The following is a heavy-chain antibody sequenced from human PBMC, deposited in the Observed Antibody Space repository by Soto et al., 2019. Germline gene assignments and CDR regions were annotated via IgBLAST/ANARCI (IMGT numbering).Heavy chain of an antibody. D-gene: IGHD3-22*01. Sequence: EVQLVESGGGLVQPGGSLKLSCAASGFTFSGSAMHWVRQASGKGLEWVGRIRSKANSYATAYAASVKGRFTISRDDSKNTAYLQMNSLKPEDTAVYYCKAVVASVDYWGQGTLVTVSS. J-gene: IGHJ4*02. CDR1: GFTFSGSA. CDR3: KAVVASVDY. CDR2: IRSKANSYAT. V-gene: IGHV3-73*01.